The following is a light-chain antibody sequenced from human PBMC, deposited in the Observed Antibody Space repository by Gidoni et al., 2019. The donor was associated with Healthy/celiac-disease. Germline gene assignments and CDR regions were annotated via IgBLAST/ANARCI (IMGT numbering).Light chain of an antibody. Sequence: DDVMTQSLLSLPVTPGQPASISCRSSQSLVHRDGNTDLNWFQQRPGHSPRRLLYKISDRDSGVPDRFSGSGSATDFTLKSSRVEAEEVGVYYCMQSSHWPHTFGQGTRLEIK. J-gene: IGKJ2*01. CDR2: KIS. CDR3: MQSSHWPHT. V-gene: IGKV2-30*02. CDR1: QSLVHRDGNTD.